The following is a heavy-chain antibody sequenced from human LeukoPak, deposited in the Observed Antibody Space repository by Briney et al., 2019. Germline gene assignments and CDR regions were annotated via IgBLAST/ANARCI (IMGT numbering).Heavy chain of an antibody. CDR3: ARARYSGTYDAFDV. CDR1: GGSFSGYS. D-gene: IGHD1-26*01. V-gene: IGHV4-34*01. J-gene: IGHJ3*01. CDR2: INHSGTT. Sequence: SETLSLTCAVYGGSFSGYSWTWIRQPPGKGLEWIGEINHSGTTNYNPSLKSRVTILIDTSKNQFSLKLSSVTAADTAVYYCARARYSGTYDAFDVWGQGTMVTVSS.